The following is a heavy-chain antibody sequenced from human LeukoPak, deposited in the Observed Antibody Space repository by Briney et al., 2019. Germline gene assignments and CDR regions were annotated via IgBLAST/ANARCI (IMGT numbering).Heavy chain of an antibody. V-gene: IGHV4-59*01. CDR1: GGSISSYY. CDR3: ARGFEWLDQEDDAFDI. D-gene: IGHD6-19*01. CDR2: IYYSGST. J-gene: IGHJ3*02. Sequence: SETLSLTCTVSGGSISSYYWSWIRQPPGKGLEWIGYIYYSGSTNYNPSLKSRVTISVDTSKNQFSLKLSSVTAADTAVYYCARGFEWLDQEDDAFDIWGQGTMVTVSS.